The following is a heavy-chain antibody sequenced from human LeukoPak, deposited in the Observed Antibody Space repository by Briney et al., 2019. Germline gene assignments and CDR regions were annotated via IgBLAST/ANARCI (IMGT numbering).Heavy chain of an antibody. Sequence: GGSLRLSCAASGFTFTSYGISWVRQAPGQGLEWMGWISAYNGNTNYAQKLQGRVTMTTDTSTSTAYMELRSLRSDDTAVYYCARGRNVWGSYRPPYYYYYMDVWGKGTTVTVSS. CDR1: GFTFTSYG. CDR3: ARGRNVWGSYRPPYYYYYMDV. D-gene: IGHD3-16*01. J-gene: IGHJ6*03. V-gene: IGHV1-18*01. CDR2: ISAYNGNT.